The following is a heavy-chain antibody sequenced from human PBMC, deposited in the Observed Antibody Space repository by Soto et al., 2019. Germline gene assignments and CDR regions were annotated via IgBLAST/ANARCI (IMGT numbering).Heavy chain of an antibody. Sequence: SETLSITCTVSGGSISSSNYFWGWIRQPPGKGLEWIGSMYYSGSTYYNPSLKSRVTISVDTSKNQFSLKLSSVTAADTAMYYCARHGERTIRSLKWFDPWGQGTLVTVSS. D-gene: IGHD7-27*01. CDR1: GGSISSSNYF. CDR3: ARHGERTIRSLKWFDP. CDR2: MYYSGST. J-gene: IGHJ5*02. V-gene: IGHV4-39*01.